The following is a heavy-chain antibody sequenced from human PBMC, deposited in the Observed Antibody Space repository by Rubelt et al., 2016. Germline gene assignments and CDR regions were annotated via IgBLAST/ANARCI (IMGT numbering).Heavy chain of an antibody. CDR2: INPNVGGT. Sequence: QVQVVQSGSELKKPGASVKVSCKASGYTFTGYYMHWVRQAPGQGLEWMGRINPNVGGTNYAQKFQGWVTMTRDTSISTAYMELSRLRSDDTAVYYCASMGTVTTEWFDPWGQGTLVTVSS. CDR1: GYTFTGYY. D-gene: IGHD4-11*01. J-gene: IGHJ5*02. CDR3: ASMGTVTTEWFDP. V-gene: IGHV1-2*04.